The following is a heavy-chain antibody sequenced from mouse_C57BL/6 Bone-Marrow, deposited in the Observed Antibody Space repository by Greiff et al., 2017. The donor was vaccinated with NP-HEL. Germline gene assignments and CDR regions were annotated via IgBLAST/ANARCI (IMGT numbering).Heavy chain of an antibody. D-gene: IGHD4-1*01. V-gene: IGHV3-6*01. CDR1: GYSITSGYY. CDR2: ISYDGSN. CDR3: ARGAGTLFDY. J-gene: IGHJ2*01. Sequence: DVKLQESGPGLVKPSQSLSLTCSVTGYSITSGYYWNWIRQFPGNKLEWMGYISYDGSNNYNPSLKNRISITRDTSKNQFFLKLNSVTTEDTATYYCARGAGTLFDYWGQGTTLTVSS.